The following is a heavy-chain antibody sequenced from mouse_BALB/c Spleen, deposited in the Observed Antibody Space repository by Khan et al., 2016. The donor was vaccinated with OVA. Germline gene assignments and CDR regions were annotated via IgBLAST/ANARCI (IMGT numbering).Heavy chain of an antibody. CDR2: VSTGGHYT. V-gene: IGHV5-6*01. D-gene: IGHD1-1*01. J-gene: IGHJ3*01. CDR1: GFTFSTYG. CDR3: ARLAYFYDSEGFAY. Sequence: EVNLVESGGDVVKPGGSLKLSCAASGFTFSTYGMSWVRQTPDKRLEWVATVSTGGHYTYYPDTVKGRFTISRDNAKDTLYLQMSSLKSEDTAMFYCARLAYFYDSEGFAYWGQGTLVTVSA.